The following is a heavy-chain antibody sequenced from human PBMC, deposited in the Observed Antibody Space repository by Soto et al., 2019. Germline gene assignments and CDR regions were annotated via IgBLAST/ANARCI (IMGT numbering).Heavy chain of an antibody. V-gene: IGHV3-74*01. Sequence: GGSLRLSCATSGFKFSSYWMHWVRQTPGKGLVWVSRIDNDGSSTVYADSVRGRFTISRDNAKNTLYLQMSSLRAEDTAVYYCARGGTYCSTTSCYFDYWGQGTLVTVPQ. CDR3: ARGGTYCSTTSCYFDY. CDR1: GFKFSSYW. J-gene: IGHJ4*02. D-gene: IGHD2-2*01. CDR2: IDNDGSST.